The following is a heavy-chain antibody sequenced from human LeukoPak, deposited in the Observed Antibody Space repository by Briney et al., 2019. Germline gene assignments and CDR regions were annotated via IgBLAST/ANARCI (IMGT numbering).Heavy chain of an antibody. V-gene: IGHV3-30*04. CDR3: ARGSFYYDSSGYYSNAFDI. CDR1: GFTFSSYA. Sequence: GGSLRLSCAASGFTFSSYAVHWVRQAPGKGLEWVAVISYDGSNKYYADSVKGRFTISRDNSKNTLYLQMNSLRAEDTAVYYCARGSFYYDSSGYYSNAFDIWGQGTMVTVSS. D-gene: IGHD3-22*01. J-gene: IGHJ3*02. CDR2: ISYDGSNK.